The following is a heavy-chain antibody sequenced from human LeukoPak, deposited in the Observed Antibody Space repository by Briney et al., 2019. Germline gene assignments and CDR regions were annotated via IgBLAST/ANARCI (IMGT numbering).Heavy chain of an antibody. V-gene: IGHV3-23*01. Sequence: PGGSLTLSCAASGFTFSSYAMSWVRQAPAKGLEWVSGISGSGGSTYYADSVKGRFTISRDNSKNAVHLQMDSLRAEDSAVYYCAKNAGYSYGLYYFDYWGQGTLVTVSS. CDR2: ISGSGGST. CDR3: AKNAGYSYGLYYFDY. J-gene: IGHJ4*02. CDR1: GFTFSSYA. D-gene: IGHD5-18*01.